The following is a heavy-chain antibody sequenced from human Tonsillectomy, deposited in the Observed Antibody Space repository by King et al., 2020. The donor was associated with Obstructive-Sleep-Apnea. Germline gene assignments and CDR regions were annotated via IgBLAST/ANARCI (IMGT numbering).Heavy chain of an antibody. Sequence: VQLVESGGGLVQPGRSLRLSCTASGFTFGDYAMSWFRQAPGKGLEWVGFIRSKAYGGTTEYAASVKGRFTISRDDSKSIAYLQMNSLKTEDTAVYYCTRDDSRWGGSYGHLWGRGTLVTVSS. D-gene: IGHD1-26*01. CDR2: IRSKAYGGTT. CDR1: GFTFGDYA. CDR3: TRDDSRWGGSYGHL. J-gene: IGHJ2*01. V-gene: IGHV3-49*03.